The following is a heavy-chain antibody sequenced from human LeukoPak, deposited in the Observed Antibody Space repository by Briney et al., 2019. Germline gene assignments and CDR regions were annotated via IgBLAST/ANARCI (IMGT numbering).Heavy chain of an antibody. CDR3: ARDPYFYHSGGYIFYFDY. CDR1: GFTFTNYW. CDR2: IKPDGSEK. Sequence: GGSLRLSCAASGFTFTNYWMAWVRQAPGKGLEWVATIKPDGSEKYYVDSVKGRFTFSRDNAKNSLYLQMNSLRAEDTAVYYCARDPYFYHSGGYIFYFDYWGQGTLVTVSS. D-gene: IGHD3-22*01. J-gene: IGHJ4*02. V-gene: IGHV3-7*05.